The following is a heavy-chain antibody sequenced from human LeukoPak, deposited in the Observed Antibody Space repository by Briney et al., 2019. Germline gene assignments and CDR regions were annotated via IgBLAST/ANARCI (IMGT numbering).Heavy chain of an antibody. CDR3: ARRGGSYLGDYYYYAMDV. CDR1: GSSFTSYW. Sequence: GESLKISCKGSGSSFTSYWIAWVRQMPGKGLEWMGIIDPGDSDTRYSPSFQGQVTISADKSVSTTYLQWSSLKASDTAMYYCARRGGSYLGDYYYYAMDVWGPGTTVTVSS. D-gene: IGHD3-10*01. J-gene: IGHJ6*02. V-gene: IGHV5-51*01. CDR2: IDPGDSDT.